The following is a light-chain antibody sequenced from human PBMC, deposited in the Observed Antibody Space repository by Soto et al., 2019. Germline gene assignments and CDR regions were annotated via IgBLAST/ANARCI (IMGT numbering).Light chain of an antibody. CDR3: SSYTSSSTGV. J-gene: IGLJ1*01. CDR1: SSDVGGYNY. CDR2: EVR. Sequence: QSALTQPASVSGSPGQSITISCTGTSSDVGGYNYVSWYQQHPGKAPKLMIYEVRNRPSGVSNRFSGSKSGNTASLTISGLQAEDDADYYCSSYTSSSTGVFGTGTKVTVL. V-gene: IGLV2-14*01.